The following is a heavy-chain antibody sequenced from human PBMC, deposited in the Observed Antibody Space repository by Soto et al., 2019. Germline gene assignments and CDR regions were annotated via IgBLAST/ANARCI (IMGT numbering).Heavy chain of an antibody. V-gene: IGHV3-21*01. CDR2: ISSSSSYI. CDR1: GFTFSSYS. CDR3: AREIGYCTNGVCYDYYYYGMDV. Sequence: PGGSLRLSCAASGFTFSSYSMNWVRQAPGKGLEWVSSISSSSSYIYYADSVKGRFTISRDNAKNSLYLQRNSLRAEDTAVYYCAREIGYCTNGVCYDYYYYGMDVWGQGTTVTVSS. J-gene: IGHJ6*02. D-gene: IGHD2-8*01.